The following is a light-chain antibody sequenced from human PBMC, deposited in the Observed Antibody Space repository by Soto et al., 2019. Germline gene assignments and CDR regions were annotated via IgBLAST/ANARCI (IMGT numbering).Light chain of an antibody. V-gene: IGLV3-21*02. CDR1: NIGTTS. Sequence: SYVLTQPPSVSVAPGQTARISCGGNNIGTTSVHWYQQRPGQAPVVIIYDDYDRPSGIPERFSGSNSANTATLSISRVEAGDEADYYCQVWDSSSDHVVFGGGTKVTVL. CDR3: QVWDSSSDHVV. J-gene: IGLJ2*01. CDR2: DDY.